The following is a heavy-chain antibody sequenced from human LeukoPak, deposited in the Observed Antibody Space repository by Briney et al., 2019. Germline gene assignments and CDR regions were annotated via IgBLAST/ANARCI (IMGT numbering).Heavy chain of an antibody. Sequence: SETLSLTCTVSGGSISSSSYYWGWMRQPPGKGLEWIGSIYYSGSTYYNPSLNSRVTISVDTSKNQFSLKLSSVTAADTAVYYCARPLTTYNWFDPWGQGTLVTVSS. CDR1: GGSISSSSYY. V-gene: IGHV4-39*01. CDR3: ARPLTTYNWFDP. D-gene: IGHD1-1*01. CDR2: IYYSGST. J-gene: IGHJ5*02.